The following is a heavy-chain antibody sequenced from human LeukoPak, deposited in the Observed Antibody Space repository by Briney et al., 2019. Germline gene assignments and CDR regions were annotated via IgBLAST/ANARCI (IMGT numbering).Heavy chain of an antibody. CDR1: GGTFSSYA. D-gene: IGHD3-22*01. CDR3: ARDLYYDSSGYYNYYYMDV. Sequence: ASVKVSCKASGGTFSSYAISWVRQAPGQGLEWMGGIIPIFGTANYAQKFQGRVTITTDESTSTAYMELSSLRSEDTAVYYCARDLYYDSSGYYNYYYMDVWGKGTTVTVSS. V-gene: IGHV1-69*05. J-gene: IGHJ6*03. CDR2: IIPIFGTA.